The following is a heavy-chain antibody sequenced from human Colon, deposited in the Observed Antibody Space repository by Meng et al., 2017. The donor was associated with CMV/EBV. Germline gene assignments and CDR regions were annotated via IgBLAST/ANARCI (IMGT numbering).Heavy chain of an antibody. Sequence: TFSHYGIAWGRQAPGQGLEWMGWINVKDGNTNYAENFQGRVTMTTDTSTSTAYLDLRSLRSDDTAVYFCARSLGYCSSGTCYTNWFDPWGQGTLVTVSS. CDR1: TFSHYG. V-gene: IGHV1-18*01. D-gene: IGHD2-15*01. CDR2: INVKDGNT. CDR3: ARSLGYCSSGTCYTNWFDP. J-gene: IGHJ5*02.